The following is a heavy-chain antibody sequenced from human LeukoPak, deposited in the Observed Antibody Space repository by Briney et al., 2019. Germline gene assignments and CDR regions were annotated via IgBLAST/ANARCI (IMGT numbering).Heavy chain of an antibody. V-gene: IGHV3-48*01. CDR3: AKGGLWDWFDP. J-gene: IGHJ5*02. CDR2: INHNGEMI. D-gene: IGHD3-16*01. Sequence: GGSLRLSCAASGFTFSNYVMSWVRRAPGKGLEWASYINHNGEMIFYPDFVKGRFTISRDNAKNSLYLQMNSLRAEDTAVYYCAKGGLWDWFDPWGQGTLVTVSS. CDR1: GFTFSNYV.